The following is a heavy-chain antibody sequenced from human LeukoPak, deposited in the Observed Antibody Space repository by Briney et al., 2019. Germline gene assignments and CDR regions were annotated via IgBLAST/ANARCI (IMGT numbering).Heavy chain of an antibody. Sequence: PGGSLRLSCAASGFTFSSYAMHWVRQAPGKGLEWVAVISYDGSNKYYADSVKGRFTISRDNSKNTLYLQMNSLRAEDTAVYYCAKPEWLKYYFDYWGQGTLVTVSS. D-gene: IGHD3-3*01. CDR3: AKPEWLKYYFDY. CDR2: ISYDGSNK. CDR1: GFTFSSYA. V-gene: IGHV3-30*18. J-gene: IGHJ4*02.